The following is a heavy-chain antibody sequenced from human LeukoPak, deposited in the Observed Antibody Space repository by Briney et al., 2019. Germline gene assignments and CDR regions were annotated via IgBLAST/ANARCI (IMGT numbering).Heavy chain of an antibody. J-gene: IGHJ5*02. CDR2: FYWDDDK. CDR3: AHRLSSWWFDL. CDR1: GFSLSTSGVA. Sequence: SGPTLVNPTQTLTLTCTFSGFSLSTSGVAVGWISQHPVKALEWLALFYWDDDKRYSPSLKSRLTITKDTSNNQVVLTMTNMDPVDTATCYCAHRLSSWWFDLWGQGTLVTVSS. V-gene: IGHV2-5*02. D-gene: IGHD6-13*01.